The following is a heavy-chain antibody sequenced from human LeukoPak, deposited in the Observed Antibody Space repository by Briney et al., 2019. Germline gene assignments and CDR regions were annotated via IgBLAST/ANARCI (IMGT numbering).Heavy chain of an antibody. CDR2: ISGSGDNT. Sequence: GGSLRLSCAASGFTFSSYAMSWVRQPPGKGLEWVSGISGSGDNTYYADSVKGRFTISRDNAKNSLYLQMNSLRAEDTAVYYCARDCGGDCYPGGAFDIWGQGTMVTVSS. D-gene: IGHD2-21*02. J-gene: IGHJ3*02. CDR3: ARDCGGDCYPGGAFDI. CDR1: GFTFSSYA. V-gene: IGHV3-23*01.